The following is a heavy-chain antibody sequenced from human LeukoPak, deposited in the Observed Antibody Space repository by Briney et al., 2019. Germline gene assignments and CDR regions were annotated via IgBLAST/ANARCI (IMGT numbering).Heavy chain of an antibody. CDR2: IYYSGST. CDR3: ARCGLAARPDTYFDY. J-gene: IGHJ4*02. CDR1: GGSFSDYY. Sequence: ASETLSLTCAVYGGSFSDYYWGWIRQPPGKGLEWVGSIYYSGSTYYNPSLKSRVTISVDTSKNQFSLKLSSVTAADTAVYYCARCGLAARPDTYFDYWGQGILVTVSS. D-gene: IGHD6-6*01. V-gene: IGHV4-39*01.